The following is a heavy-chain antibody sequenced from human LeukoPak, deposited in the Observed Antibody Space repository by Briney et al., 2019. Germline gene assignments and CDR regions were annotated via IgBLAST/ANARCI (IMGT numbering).Heavy chain of an antibody. D-gene: IGHD3-10*01. J-gene: IGHJ5*02. CDR1: GYRFSDKW. Sequence: GESLKISCKGSGYRFSDKWIAWVRQMPGKGLEYVGMIYPGDSDTRYRPSLQGQVTISADQSTKTAYLQWSSLKASDTAMYYCARLFGYYGSGDENWFDPWGQGTLVTVSS. CDR2: IYPGDSDT. V-gene: IGHV5-51*01. CDR3: ARLFGYYGSGDENWFDP.